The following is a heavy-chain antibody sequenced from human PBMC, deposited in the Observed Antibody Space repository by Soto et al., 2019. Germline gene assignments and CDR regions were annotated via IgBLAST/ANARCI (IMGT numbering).Heavy chain of an antibody. Sequence: ASVKVSCKASGSTFTSYYMHWVRQAPGQGLEWMGIINPSGGSTSYAQKFQGRVTMTRDTSTSTVYMELSSLRSEDTAVYYCARDAYYSSSWYSHYYGMDVWGQGTTVTVSS. CDR1: GSTFTSYY. V-gene: IGHV1-46*01. CDR3: ARDAYYSSSWYSHYYGMDV. CDR2: INPSGGST. D-gene: IGHD6-13*01. J-gene: IGHJ6*02.